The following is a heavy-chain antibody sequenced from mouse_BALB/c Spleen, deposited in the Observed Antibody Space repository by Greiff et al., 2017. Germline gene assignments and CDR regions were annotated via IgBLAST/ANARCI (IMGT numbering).Heavy chain of an antibody. CDR3: ARNYRYDGPMDY. CDR2: IYPGDGST. CDR1: GYTFTSYY. Sequence: VQLQQSGPELVKPGASVKMSCKASGYTFTSYYIHWVKQRPGQGLEWIGWIYPGDGSTKYNEKFKGKTTLTADKSSSTAYMLLSSLTSEDSAIYFCARNYRYDGPMDYWGQGTSVTVSS. D-gene: IGHD2-14*01. V-gene: IGHV1S56*01. J-gene: IGHJ4*01.